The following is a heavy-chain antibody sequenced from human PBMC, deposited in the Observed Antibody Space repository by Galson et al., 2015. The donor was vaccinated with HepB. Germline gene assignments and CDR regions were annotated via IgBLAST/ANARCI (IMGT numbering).Heavy chain of an antibody. CDR2: ISYDGSNK. Sequence: SLRLSCAASGFTFSSYAMHWVRQAPGKGLEWVAVISYDGSNKYYADSVKGRFTISRDNSKNTLYLQMNSLRAEDTAVYYCARGSWQQLASLDYWGQGTLVTVSS. J-gene: IGHJ4*02. V-gene: IGHV3-30*04. CDR1: GFTFSSYA. CDR3: ARGSWQQLASLDY. D-gene: IGHD6-13*01.